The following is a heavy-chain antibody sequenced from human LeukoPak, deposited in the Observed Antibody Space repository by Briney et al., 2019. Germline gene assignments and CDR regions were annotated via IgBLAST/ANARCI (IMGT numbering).Heavy chain of an antibody. Sequence: ASVKVSCKASGYTFTGYYMHWVRQAPGQGLEWMGWSNPNSGGTNYAQKFQGRVTMTTDTSTSTAYMELRSLQSDDTAVYYCAREKGYYYYYMDVWGKGTTVTISS. CDR1: GYTFTGYY. J-gene: IGHJ6*03. CDR2: SNPNSGGT. CDR3: AREKGYYYYYMDV. V-gene: IGHV1-2*02.